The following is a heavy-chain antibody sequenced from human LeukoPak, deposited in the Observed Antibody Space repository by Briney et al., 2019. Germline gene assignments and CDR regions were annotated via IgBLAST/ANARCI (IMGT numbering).Heavy chain of an antibody. V-gene: IGHV4-30-2*01. CDR2: IYHSGST. CDR3: ARQGAAGKYYYYYMDV. J-gene: IGHJ6*03. CDR1: GGSISSGGYY. D-gene: IGHD6-13*01. Sequence: SETLSLTCTVSGGSISSGGYYWSWIRQPPGKGLEWIGYIYHSGSTYYNPSLKSRVTISVDRSKNQFSLKLSSVTAADTAIYYCARQGAAGKYYYYYMDVWGKGTTVTVSS.